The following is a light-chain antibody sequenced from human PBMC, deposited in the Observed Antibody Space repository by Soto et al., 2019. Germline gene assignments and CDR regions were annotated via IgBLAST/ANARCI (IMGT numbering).Light chain of an antibody. V-gene: IGKV1-39*01. CDR2: AAS. J-gene: IGKJ1*01. CDR1: QSIGSN. CDR3: QQTHTFPWT. Sequence: DLRMTQSPSSLSASVRDRVTITCRASQSIGSNLNWYQQSPGRAPKLLVFAASSKSRGVPLRFDARGSGTDFSLTINSLQSEDVATYYCQQTHTFPWTFGQGTKVDIK.